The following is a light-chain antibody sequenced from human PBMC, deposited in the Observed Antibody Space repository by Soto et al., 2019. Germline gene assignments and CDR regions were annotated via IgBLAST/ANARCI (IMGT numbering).Light chain of an antibody. CDR1: SSDVGAYNY. J-gene: IGLJ2*01. V-gene: IGLV2-8*01. CDR3: SSYAGRNNFV. Sequence: QSVLTQPPSASGSPGQSVTISCTGTSSDVGAYNYVSWYQQHPGKAPKLMIYDVSKRPSGVPDRFSGSKSGNTASLTVSGLQAEDEADYYCSSYAGRNNFVFDGGTKLTVL. CDR2: DVS.